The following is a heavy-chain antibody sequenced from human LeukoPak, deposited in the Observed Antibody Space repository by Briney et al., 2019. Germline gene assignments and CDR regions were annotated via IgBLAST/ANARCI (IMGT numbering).Heavy chain of an antibody. CDR2: ISSSGSTI. J-gene: IGHJ3*02. V-gene: IGHV3-48*03. CDR3: ARDCGGGSCYGPYDAFDI. D-gene: IGHD2-15*01. CDR1: GFTFSSYE. Sequence: GGSLRLSCAASGFTFSSYEMNWVRQAPGKVLEWVSYISSSGSTIYYADSVKGRFTISRDNAKNSLYLQMNSLRAEDTAVYYCARDCGGGSCYGPYDAFDIWGQGTMVTVSS.